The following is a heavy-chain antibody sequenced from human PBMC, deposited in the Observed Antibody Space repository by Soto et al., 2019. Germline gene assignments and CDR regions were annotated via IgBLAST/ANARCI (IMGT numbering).Heavy chain of an antibody. Sequence: EVQLVESGGGLVQPGGSLRLSCTASGFIVSDTYVNWVRQAPGKGLEWVSVISNRGDTHYADSVRGRFSLSRDISDNTFHLQMNNLRVDDTAVYYGAREPPYCRGGSCSITGDAFDIWGQGTMVTVSS. CDR1: GFIVSDTY. J-gene: IGHJ3*02. D-gene: IGHD2-15*01. CDR2: ISNRGDT. CDR3: AREPPYCRGGSCSITGDAFDI. V-gene: IGHV3-66*01.